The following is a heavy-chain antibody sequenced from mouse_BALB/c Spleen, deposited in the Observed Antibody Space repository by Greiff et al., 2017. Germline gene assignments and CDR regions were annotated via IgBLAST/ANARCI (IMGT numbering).Heavy chain of an antibody. Sequence: EVQLVESGPSLVKPSQTLSLTCSVTGDSITSGYWNWIRKFPGNKLEYMGYISYSGSTYYNPSLKSRISITRDTSKNQYYLQLNSVTTEDTATYYCSTITTVVASPHWYFDVWGAGTTVTVSS. V-gene: IGHV3-8*02. D-gene: IGHD1-1*01. CDR1: GDSITSGY. J-gene: IGHJ1*01. CDR3: STITTVVASPHWYFDV. CDR2: ISYSGST.